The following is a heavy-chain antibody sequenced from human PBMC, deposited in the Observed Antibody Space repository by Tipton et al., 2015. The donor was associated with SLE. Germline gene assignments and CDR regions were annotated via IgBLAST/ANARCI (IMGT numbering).Heavy chain of an antibody. J-gene: IGHJ6*02. CDR3: AGDMGPHYFYGMDV. V-gene: IGHV3-9*03. CDR1: GFTFDDYA. CDR2: ITWNSGGI. Sequence: SLRLSCAASGFTFDDYAMHWVRQVPGKGLEWVSGITWNSGGIDYADSVKGRFTISRDNAKNSLYLQMNSLTPEDIGLYYCAGDMGPHYFYGMDVWGQGTTVTVSS. D-gene: IGHD3-16*01.